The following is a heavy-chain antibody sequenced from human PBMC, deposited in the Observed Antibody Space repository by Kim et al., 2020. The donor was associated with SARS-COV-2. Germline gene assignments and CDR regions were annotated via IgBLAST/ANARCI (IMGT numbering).Heavy chain of an antibody. D-gene: IGHD3-9*01. CDR1: GYTFTSHK. J-gene: IGHJ4*02. CDR2: ITPIDAFT. Sequence: ASVKVSCKASGYTFTSHKIHWVRQAPGQGLEWMGIITPIDAFTSYAQKFQGRVTMTSDRSTSTVNMELSSLRSEDTPVYYCARENIDWSFDYWGQGTLLTVSS. CDR3: ARENIDWSFDY. V-gene: IGHV1-46*01.